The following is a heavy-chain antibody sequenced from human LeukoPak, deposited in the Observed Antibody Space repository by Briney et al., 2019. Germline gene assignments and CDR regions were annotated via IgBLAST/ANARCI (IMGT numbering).Heavy chain of an antibody. CDR3: ARDLHEYYFDY. CDR2: INTGGGT. V-gene: IGHV3-23*01. Sequence: GGSLRLSCAASGFTFNNYAMTWVRQAPGKGLEWVSTINTGGGTFYAASVKGRFTLSRENSRNTLYLQMNSLRAEDTAVYYCARDLHEYYFDYWGQGTLVTVSS. J-gene: IGHJ4*02. CDR1: GFTFNNYA.